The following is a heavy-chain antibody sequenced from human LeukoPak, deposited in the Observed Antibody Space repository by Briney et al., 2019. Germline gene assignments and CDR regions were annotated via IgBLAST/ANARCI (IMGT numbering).Heavy chain of an antibody. V-gene: IGHV3-23*01. CDR2: ISGSGGST. CDR1: GFTFSSYA. J-gene: IGHJ6*02. CDR3: AKTPLLTTDRYYYGMDV. Sequence: SGGSLRLSCAASGFTFSSYAMSWVRQAPGKGLEWVSAISGSGGSTYYADSVKGRFTISRDNSKNTLYLQMNSLRAEDTAVYYCAKTPLLTTDRYYYGMDVWGQGTTVTVSS. D-gene: IGHD3-3*01.